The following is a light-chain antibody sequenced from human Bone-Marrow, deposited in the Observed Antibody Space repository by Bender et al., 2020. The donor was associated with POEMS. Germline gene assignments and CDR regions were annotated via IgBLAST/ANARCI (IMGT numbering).Light chain of an antibody. CDR2: SDN. Sequence: QSVLTQPPSASGTPGQRVTISCSGSNSNIGTNAVNWYQQFPGTAPKLLIYSDNQRPSAVPDRFYAFKSGTSASLAISGLQSEDEADYYCAAWDAGLGGGVFGGGTKLTVL. J-gene: IGLJ3*02. V-gene: IGLV1-44*01. CDR1: NSNIGTNA. CDR3: AAWDAGLGGGV.